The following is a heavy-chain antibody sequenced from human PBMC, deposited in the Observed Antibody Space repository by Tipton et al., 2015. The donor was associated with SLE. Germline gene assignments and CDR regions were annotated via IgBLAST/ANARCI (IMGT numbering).Heavy chain of an antibody. V-gene: IGHV4-39*01. J-gene: IGHJ4*02. CDR2: IYYSGST. Sequence: TLSLTCTVSGGSISSSSYYWGWIRQPPGKGLEWIGSIYYSGSTYYNPSLKSRVTISVGTSKNQFSLKLSSVTAADTAVYYCARNPYSSSWYANYWGQGTLVTVSS. CDR3: ARNPYSSSWYANY. CDR1: GGSISSSSYY. D-gene: IGHD6-13*01.